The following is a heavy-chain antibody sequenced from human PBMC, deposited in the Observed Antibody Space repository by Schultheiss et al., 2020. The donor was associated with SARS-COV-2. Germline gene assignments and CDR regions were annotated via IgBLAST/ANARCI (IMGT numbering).Heavy chain of an antibody. V-gene: IGHV3-7*01. J-gene: IGHJ4*02. Sequence: GESLKISCAASGFTFVNAWMSWVRQAPGKGLEWVANIKQDGSEKYYVDSVKGRFTISRDNAKNSLYLQMNSLRAEDTAVYYCARRLPVSYYYVSSGDGYFDYWVQGTLVTVSS. CDR2: IKQDGSEK. CDR1: GFTFVNAW. CDR3: ARRLPVSYYYVSSGDGYFDY. D-gene: IGHD3-22*01.